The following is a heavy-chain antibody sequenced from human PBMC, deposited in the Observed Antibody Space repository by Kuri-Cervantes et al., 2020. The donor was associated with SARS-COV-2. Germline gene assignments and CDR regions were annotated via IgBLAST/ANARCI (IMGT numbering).Heavy chain of an antibody. J-gene: IGHJ3*01. D-gene: IGHD6-19*01. CDR3: ARSWAGGFEV. V-gene: IGHV4-59*01. CDR1: GGFISAYY. Sequence: GSLRLSCAVSGGFISAYYWSWIRQSPGQGLQWIGYINHSGGNTNYNPSLKSRVTISVHTSKNQVSLKLSSVTAADTAVYYCARSWAGGFEVWGQGRAVTVSS. CDR2: INHSGGNT.